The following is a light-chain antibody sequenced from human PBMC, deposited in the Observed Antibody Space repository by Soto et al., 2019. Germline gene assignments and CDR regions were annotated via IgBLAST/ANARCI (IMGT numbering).Light chain of an antibody. CDR3: CSYTGSYSYV. CDR1: SSDVGGYSY. CDR2: DVT. J-gene: IGLJ1*01. V-gene: IGLV2-11*01. Sequence: QSALTQPHSVSGSPGQSVTISCTGTSSDVGGYSYVSWYQQHPGKAPELIIYDVTEQPSGVPDRFSGSKSGNTASLTIYGLQAEDEADYYCCSYTGSYSYVFGIGTKLTVL.